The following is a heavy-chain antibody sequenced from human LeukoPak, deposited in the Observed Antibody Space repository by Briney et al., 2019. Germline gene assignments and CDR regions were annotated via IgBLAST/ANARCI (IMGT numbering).Heavy chain of an antibody. CDR1: GGSISSYY. Sequence: SETLSLTCTVSGGSISSYYWSWIRQPAGKGLEWIGRIYTSGSTNYNPSLKSRVTMSVDTSKNQFSLKLSSVTAADTAVYYCAIRRIAAAYYYFDYWGQGTLVTVSS. CDR2: IYTSGST. V-gene: IGHV4-4*07. D-gene: IGHD6-13*01. J-gene: IGHJ4*02. CDR3: AIRRIAAAYYYFDY.